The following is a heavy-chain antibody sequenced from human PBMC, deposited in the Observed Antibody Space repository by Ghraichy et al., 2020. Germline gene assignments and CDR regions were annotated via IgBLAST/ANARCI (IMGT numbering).Heavy chain of an antibody. J-gene: IGHJ4*02. Sequence: SETLSLTCTVSGGSISSSSYYWGWIRQPPGKGLEWIGSFYYSGSTYYNLSLKTRVTISVDTSKNQFSLKLSSVTAADTAVYYCAGWRITMVRGVIITPFDYWGQGTLVTVSS. CDR3: AGWRITMVRGVIITPFDY. D-gene: IGHD3-10*01. CDR1: GGSISSSSYY. CDR2: FYYSGST. V-gene: IGHV4-39*01.